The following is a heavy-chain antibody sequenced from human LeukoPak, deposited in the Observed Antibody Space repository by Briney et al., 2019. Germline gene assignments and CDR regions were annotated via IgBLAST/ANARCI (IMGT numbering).Heavy chain of an antibody. Sequence: ASVKVSCKASGYTFTTYAMNWVRQAPGQGLEWMGWIITYTGNPTYAQDFTGRFVFSLDTSVSTAYLQIYSLKAEDTAVYYCARLVAAGGSGSFDPWGQGTLVTVSS. CDR3: ARLVAAGGSGSFDP. J-gene: IGHJ5*02. V-gene: IGHV7-4-1*01. CDR2: IITYTGNP. CDR1: GYTFTTYA. D-gene: IGHD6-13*01.